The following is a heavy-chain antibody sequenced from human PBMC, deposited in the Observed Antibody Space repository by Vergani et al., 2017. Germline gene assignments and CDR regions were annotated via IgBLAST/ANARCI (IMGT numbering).Heavy chain of an antibody. CDR1: GFTFSSYD. J-gene: IGHJ3*02. D-gene: IGHD1-26*01. CDR2: ISSSGTTM. Sequence: EVQLVESGGGLVQPGASLRLSCAASGFTFSSYDMNWVRQAPGKGLEWVSYISSSGTTMYYADSVKGRFTTSRDNAKNSLYLQMNSLRAEDAAVYYCARVGSSGSPKIWGQGTMVTVSS. V-gene: IGHV3-48*03. CDR3: ARVGSSGSPKI.